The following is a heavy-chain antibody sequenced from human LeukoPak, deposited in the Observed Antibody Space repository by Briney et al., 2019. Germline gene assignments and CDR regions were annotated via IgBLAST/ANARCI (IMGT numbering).Heavy chain of an antibody. Sequence: PSQTLSLTCTVSGGSISSGGYYWSWLRQHPGKGLEWIGYIYYSGSTYYNPSLKSRFTISVDTSKNQFSLKLSSVTAADTAVYYCARGRAYYYGSGSSHFDYWGQGTLVTVSS. J-gene: IGHJ4*02. CDR1: GGSISSGGYY. D-gene: IGHD3-10*01. V-gene: IGHV4-31*03. CDR2: IYYSGST. CDR3: ARGRAYYYGSGSSHFDY.